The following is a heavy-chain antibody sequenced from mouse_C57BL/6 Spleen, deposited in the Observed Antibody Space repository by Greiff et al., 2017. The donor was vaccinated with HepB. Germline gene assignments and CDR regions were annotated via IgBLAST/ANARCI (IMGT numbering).Heavy chain of an antibody. V-gene: IGHV1-15*01. J-gene: IGHJ2*01. CDR3: TRPEYYGSSYYFDD. CDR1: GYTFTDYE. CDR2: IDPETGGT. D-gene: IGHD1-1*01. Sequence: VQLQQSGAELVRPGASVTLSCKASGYTFTDYEMHWVKQTPVHGLEWIGAIDPETGGTAYNQKIKGKAILTADKSSSTAYMELRSLTSEDSAVYYCTRPEYYGSSYYFDDWGQGTTLTVSS.